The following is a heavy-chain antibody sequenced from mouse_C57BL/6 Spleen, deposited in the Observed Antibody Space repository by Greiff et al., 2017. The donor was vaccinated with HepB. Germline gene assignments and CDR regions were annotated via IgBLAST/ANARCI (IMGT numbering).Heavy chain of an antibody. CDR2: IDPEDGET. D-gene: IGHD1-1*02. CDR1: GFNIKDYY. Sequence: EVQLQESGAELVKPGASVKLSCTASGFNIKDYYMHWVKQRTEQGLEWIGRIDPEDGETKYAPKFPGKATITADTSSTTAYLQLSSLTSEDTAVYYCASPITTVVAGAMDYWGQGTSVTVSS. CDR3: ASPITTVVAGAMDY. J-gene: IGHJ4*01. V-gene: IGHV14-2*01.